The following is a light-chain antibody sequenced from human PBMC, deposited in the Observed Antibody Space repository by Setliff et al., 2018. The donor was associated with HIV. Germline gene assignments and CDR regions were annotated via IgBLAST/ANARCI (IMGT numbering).Light chain of an antibody. CDR3: QSYDSSLSGYV. J-gene: IGLJ1*01. CDR2: ANF. Sequence: QSVLTQPPSASGTPGQRVTISCSGSFSNIGRNTVNWYQHIPGTAPKLLIFANFQRPSGVPDRFSGSKSGTSASLAIAGLQAEDEADYYCQSYDSSLSGYVFGTGTKVTVL. V-gene: IGLV1-44*01. CDR1: FSNIGRNT.